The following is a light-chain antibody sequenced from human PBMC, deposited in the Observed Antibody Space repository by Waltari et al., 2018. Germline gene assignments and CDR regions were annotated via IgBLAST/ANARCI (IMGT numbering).Light chain of an antibody. V-gene: IGKV1-5*03. J-gene: IGKJ1*01. CDR1: QSISSW. CDR3: QQSYSSPRT. CDR2: KAS. Sequence: DIQMTQSPATLSASVGDRVTISCRASQSISSWLAWYQQKPGKAPKILIFKASFLESGVPSRFSGSGSGTEFSLTISSLQPEDFGTYYCQQSYSSPRTFGQGTKVEIK.